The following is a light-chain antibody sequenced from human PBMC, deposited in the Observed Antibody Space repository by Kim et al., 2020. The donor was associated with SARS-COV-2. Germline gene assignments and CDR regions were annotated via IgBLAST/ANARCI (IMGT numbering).Light chain of an antibody. CDR1: SSNIDGNY. V-gene: IGLV1-47*01. CDR2: RHN. CDR3: AAWDDRLNGPV. Sequence: GQRVAISCSGISSNIDGNYGSWYQHFPGTAPKLLIYRHNQRPSGVSDRFSGSKSGTSASLAIDGLRSDDEAVYYCAAWDDRLNGPVFGGGTQLTVL. J-gene: IGLJ3*02.